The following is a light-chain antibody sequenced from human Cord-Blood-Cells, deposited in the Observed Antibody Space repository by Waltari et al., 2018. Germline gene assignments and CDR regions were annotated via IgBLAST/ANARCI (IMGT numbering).Light chain of an antibody. V-gene: IGLV2-14*01. CDR1: SSDVVGYNY. J-gene: IGLJ2*01. Sequence: HSALTQPASVSGSPGQSLTISCTGTSSDVVGYNYVSWYQQHPGKAPKLMIYDVSNRPSGVSNRFSGSKSGNTASLTISGLQAEDEADYYCSSYTSSSTVVFGGGTKLTVL. CDR3: SSYTSSSTVV. CDR2: DVS.